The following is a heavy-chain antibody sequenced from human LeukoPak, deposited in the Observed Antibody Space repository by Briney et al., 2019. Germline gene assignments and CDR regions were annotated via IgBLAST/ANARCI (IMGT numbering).Heavy chain of an antibody. J-gene: IGHJ3*02. CDR1: GFTFSSYG. D-gene: IGHD6-13*01. CDR3: ARGGYIAAAGQNDAFDI. CDR2: IWYDGSNK. Sequence: PGGSLRLSCAASGFTFSSYGMHWVRQAPGKGLEWVAVIWYDGSNKYYADSVKGRFTISRDNSKNTLYLQMNSLRAEDTAVYYCARGGYIAAAGQNDAFDIWGQGTMVTVSS. V-gene: IGHV3-33*01.